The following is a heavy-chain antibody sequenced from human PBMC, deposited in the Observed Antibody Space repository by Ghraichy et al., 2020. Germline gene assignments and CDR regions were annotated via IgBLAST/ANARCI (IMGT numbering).Heavy chain of an antibody. J-gene: IGHJ6*03. CDR2: IYPGDSDT. Sequence: GESLNISCKGSGYSFTSYWIGWVRQMPGKGLEWMGIIYPGDSDTRYSPSFQGQVTISADKSISTAYLQWSSLKASDTAMYYCARRGGIQSDYYYYYMDVWGKGTTVTVSS. CDR1: GYSFTSYW. V-gene: IGHV5-51*01. D-gene: IGHD1-26*01. CDR3: ARRGGIQSDYYYYYMDV.